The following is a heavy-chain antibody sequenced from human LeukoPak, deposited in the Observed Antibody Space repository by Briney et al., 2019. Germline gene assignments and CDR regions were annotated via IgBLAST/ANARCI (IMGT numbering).Heavy chain of an antibody. Sequence: PGGSQRLSCAASGFTLSTYDMTWIRQAPGKGLEWVSAISGGADSTYYADSVKGRFTISRDNAKNSLYLQMNSLRAEDTAMYYCARDSAGNDYWGQGTLVTVSS. CDR2: ISGGADST. J-gene: IGHJ4*02. V-gene: IGHV3-23*01. D-gene: IGHD6-13*01. CDR1: GFTLSTYD. CDR3: ARDSAGNDY.